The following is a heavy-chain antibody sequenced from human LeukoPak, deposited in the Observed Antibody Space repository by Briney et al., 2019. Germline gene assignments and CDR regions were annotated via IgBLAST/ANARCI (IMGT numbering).Heavy chain of an antibody. CDR1: GYTFTSSD. Sequence: WASVKVSCKASGYTFTSSDINWVRQAAGQGLEGMGWINPNSGRTGYAQKFQSRVTMTANTSISTAYMELSSLRFDDTAVYYCARGRSGLAAAGTYDYWGQGTLITVSS. J-gene: IGHJ4*02. D-gene: IGHD6-13*01. CDR2: INPNSGRT. V-gene: IGHV1-8*01. CDR3: ARGRSGLAAAGTYDY.